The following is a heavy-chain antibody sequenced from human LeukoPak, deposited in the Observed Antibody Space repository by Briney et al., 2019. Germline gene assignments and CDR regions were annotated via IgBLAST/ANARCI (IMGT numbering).Heavy chain of an antibody. Sequence: ASVKVSCKASSYIFTNYGIDWVRQAPGQGLEWMGWISAHGNTYYAQEFQGRVTMTTDTSTGTAYMELRSLRSDDTALYYCARGRYCTGTNCFPQWLDPWGQGTLVTVSS. CDR3: ARGRYCTGTNCFPQWLDP. CDR2: ISAHGNT. CDR1: SYIFTNYG. D-gene: IGHD2-8*02. J-gene: IGHJ5*02. V-gene: IGHV1-18*04.